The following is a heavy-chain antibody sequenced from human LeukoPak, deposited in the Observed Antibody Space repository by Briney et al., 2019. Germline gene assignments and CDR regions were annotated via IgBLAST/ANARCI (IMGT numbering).Heavy chain of an antibody. CDR1: GGSVSSGNYY. Sequence: PSETLSLTCTVSGGSVSSGNYYWSWIRQPPGKGLEWIGHIYYSGSTNYNPSLKSRVTISVDTSKNQFSLKLSSVTAADTAVYYCARETLEGKFDPWGQGTLVTVSS. CDR3: ARETLEGKFDP. D-gene: IGHD1-1*01. CDR2: IYYSGST. J-gene: IGHJ5*02. V-gene: IGHV4-61*01.